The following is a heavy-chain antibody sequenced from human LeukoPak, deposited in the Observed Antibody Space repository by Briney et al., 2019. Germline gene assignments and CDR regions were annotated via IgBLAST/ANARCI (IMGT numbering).Heavy chain of an antibody. CDR3: AREEQVPYYYYGMDV. CDR2: INPNSGGT. CDR1: GYTXTGYY. J-gene: IGHJ6*02. Sequence: ASVKVSCKASGYTXTGYYMHWVRQAPGQGLEWMGWINPNSGGTNYAQKFQGRVTMTRDTSISTAYIELSRLRSDDTAVYYCAREEQVPYYYYGMDVWGQGTTVTVSS. V-gene: IGHV1-2*02. D-gene: IGHD1/OR15-1a*01.